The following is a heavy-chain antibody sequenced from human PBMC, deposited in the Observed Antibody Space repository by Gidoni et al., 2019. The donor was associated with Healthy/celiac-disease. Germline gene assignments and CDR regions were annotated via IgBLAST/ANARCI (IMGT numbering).Heavy chain of an antibody. J-gene: IGHJ4*02. CDR2: IVVGSGNT. Sequence: QMQLVQSGPEVKKPGTAVTVSCNASGFVCTSSAVQWVRQARGQRLWWIGWIVVGSGNTNYAQKFQERGTITRDMSTSTAFMELRSMRSEDTAVYYCAAGFGDYIWGGSYWGQGTLVTVSS. CDR1: GFVCTSSA. D-gene: IGHD3-16*01. V-gene: IGHV1-58*01. CDR3: AAGFGDYIWGGSY.